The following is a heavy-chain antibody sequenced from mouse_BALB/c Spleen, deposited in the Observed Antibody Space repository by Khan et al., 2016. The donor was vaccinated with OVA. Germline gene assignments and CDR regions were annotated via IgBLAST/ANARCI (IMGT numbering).Heavy chain of an antibody. J-gene: IGHJ3*01. D-gene: IGHD4-1*01. Sequence: EVELVESGGDLVKPGGSLKLSCAASGFTFGNYGMSWVRQTPDKRLEWVATISSDGTYTYYPDSVKGRFTISRNNAKNTLYLQMSSLKSEDTAMYYCTSHLTGSFAYWGQGTLVTVSA. CDR3: TSHLTGSFAY. V-gene: IGHV5-6*01. CDR1: GFTFGNYG. CDR2: ISSDGTYT.